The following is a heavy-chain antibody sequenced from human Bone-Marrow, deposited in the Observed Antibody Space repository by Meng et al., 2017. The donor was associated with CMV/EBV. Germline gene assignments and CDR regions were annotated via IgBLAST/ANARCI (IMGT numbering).Heavy chain of an antibody. CDR2: ISNSGTVK. J-gene: IGHJ5*02. V-gene: IGHV3-11*01. CDR3: ARGFLMTAMARNWFDP. D-gene: IGHD5-18*01. Sequence: SGCTFSDYYRTWIRQAPGKGLEWISYISNSGTVKYYPDSVKGRFTVSRDNAKNSLYLQMNSLRAEDTAVYYCARGFLMTAMARNWFDPWGQGTLVTVSS. CDR1: GCTFSDYY.